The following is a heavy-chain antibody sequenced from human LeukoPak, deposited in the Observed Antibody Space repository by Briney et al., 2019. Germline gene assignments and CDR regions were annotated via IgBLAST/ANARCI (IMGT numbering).Heavy chain of an antibody. CDR2: INHSGST. J-gene: IGHJ5*02. CDR1: GGSFSGYY. V-gene: IGHV4-34*01. Sequence: PSETLSLTCAVYGGSFSGYYWSWIRQPPGKGLEWIGEINHSGSTNYNPSLKSRVTISVDTSKNQFSLKLSSVTAADTAVYYCARETRSVDIVVVVAAPGDWFDPWGQGTLVTVSS. D-gene: IGHD2-15*01. CDR3: ARETRSVDIVVVVAAPGDWFDP.